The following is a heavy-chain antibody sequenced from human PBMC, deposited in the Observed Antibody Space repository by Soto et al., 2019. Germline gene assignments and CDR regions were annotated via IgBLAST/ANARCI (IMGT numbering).Heavy chain of an antibody. CDR1: GGTFSSYA. Sequence: ASVKVSCKASGGTFSSYAISWVRQAPGQGLEWMGGIIPIFGTANYAQKFQGRVTITADESTSTAYMELSSLRSEDTAVYYCARGHITGTTYYYYGMDVWGQGTTVTV. V-gene: IGHV1-69*13. CDR2: IIPIFGTA. J-gene: IGHJ6*02. D-gene: IGHD1-20*01. CDR3: ARGHITGTTYYYYGMDV.